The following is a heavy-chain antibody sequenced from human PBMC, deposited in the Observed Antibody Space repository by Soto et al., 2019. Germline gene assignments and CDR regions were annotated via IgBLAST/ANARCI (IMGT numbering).Heavy chain of an antibody. Sequence: EVQLVESGGGLVKPGGSLRLSCAASGFTFSSYSMNWVRQAPGKGLEWVSSISSSSSYIYYAVSVKGRFTISRDNAKNSLYLQMNSLRAEDTAVYYCARDKEAAPAEKNFDIWGQGTMVTVSS. V-gene: IGHV3-21*01. J-gene: IGHJ3*02. CDR1: GFTFSSYS. D-gene: IGHD6-25*01. CDR2: ISSSSSYI. CDR3: ARDKEAAPAEKNFDI.